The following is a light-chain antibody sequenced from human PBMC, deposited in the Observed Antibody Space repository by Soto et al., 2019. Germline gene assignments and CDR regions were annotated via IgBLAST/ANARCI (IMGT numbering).Light chain of an antibody. J-gene: IGKJ4*01. V-gene: IGKV4-1*01. CDR1: QSVLYSSNNKNY. CDR3: QQYYSTPLT. Sequence: DIVMTQSPDSLAVSLGERATINCKSSQSVLYSSNNKNYLAWYQQKPGQPPKLLIYWASTRESVVPDRFSGSGLGTDFTLTISSLQAEDVAVYYFQQYYSTPLTFGGGTKVEIK. CDR2: WAS.